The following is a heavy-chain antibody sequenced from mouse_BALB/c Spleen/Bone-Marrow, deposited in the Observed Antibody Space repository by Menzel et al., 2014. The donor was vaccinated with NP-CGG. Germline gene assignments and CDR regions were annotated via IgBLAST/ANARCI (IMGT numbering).Heavy chain of an antibody. CDR3: AEITTAAYYVMDY. CDR1: GLNIKDTY. Sequence: VQLQQPGAELVKPGASVKLSCTASGLNIKDTYIHWVKQRPEQGLEWIGRIDPANGNTKYDPKFQGKATITADTSSNTAYLQLSSLTSEDTAVYYCAEITTAAYYVMDYWGQGTSVTVSS. J-gene: IGHJ4*01. V-gene: IGHV14-3*02. D-gene: IGHD1-2*01. CDR2: IDPANGNT.